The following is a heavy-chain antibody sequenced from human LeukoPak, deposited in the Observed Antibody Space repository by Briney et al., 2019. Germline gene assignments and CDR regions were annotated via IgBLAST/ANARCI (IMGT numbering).Heavy chain of an antibody. Sequence: SETLSLTCNVSGGPIRTTSYFWGWIRQPPGTGLEWIGNMYHSGSSYYYPSAQSRAIIAIDTSKNQFSLKLSSVTAADSAVYDCVGVSRDMPQDIDYWGQGILVTVSS. CDR3: VGVSRDMPQDIDY. D-gene: IGHD3-3*01. CDR1: GGPIRTTSYF. CDR2: MYHSGSS. J-gene: IGHJ4*02. V-gene: IGHV4-39*01.